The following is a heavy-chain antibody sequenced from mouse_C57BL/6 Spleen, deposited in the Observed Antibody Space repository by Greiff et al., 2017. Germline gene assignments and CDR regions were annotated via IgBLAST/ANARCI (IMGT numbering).Heavy chain of an antibody. D-gene: IGHD4-1*01. CDR2: IYPGDGDT. V-gene: IGHV1-80*01. J-gene: IGHJ2*01. CDR1: GYAFSSYW. CDR3: ARYWDPYYFDY. Sequence: QVQLKESGAELVKPGASVKISCKASGYAFSSYWMNWVKQRPGKGLEWIGQIYPGDGDTNYNGKFKGKATLTADKSSSTAYMQLSSLTSEDSAVYFCARYWDPYYFDYWGQGTTLTVSS.